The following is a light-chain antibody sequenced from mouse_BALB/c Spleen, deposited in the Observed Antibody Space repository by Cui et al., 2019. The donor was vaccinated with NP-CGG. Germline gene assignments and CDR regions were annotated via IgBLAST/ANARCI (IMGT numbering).Light chain of an antibody. CDR3: ALWYSNHWV. CDR2: GTN. J-gene: IGLJ1*01. Sequence: AVVTQASALTTSPGEPVTLTCRPSTGAVTTSNYANWVQEKPDHLFTGLIGGTNNRVPGVPARFSGSLIGDKAALTITGAQTEDEAIYFCALWYSNHWVFGGGTKLTVL. CDR1: TGAVTTSNY. V-gene: IGLV1*01.